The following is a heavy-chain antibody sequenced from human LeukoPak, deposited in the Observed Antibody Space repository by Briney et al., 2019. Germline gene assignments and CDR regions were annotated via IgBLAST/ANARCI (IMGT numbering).Heavy chain of an antibody. J-gene: IGHJ4*02. CDR2: IKQDGSEK. V-gene: IGHV3-7*03. CDR1: GFTLSSYW. Sequence: PGRSLRLSCAASGFTLSSYWMSWVRQAPGKGLEWVANIKQDGSEKYYVDSVKGRFTISRDNAKNSLYLQMNSLRAEDTAVYYCARERSMSNWGQGTLVTVSS. D-gene: IGHD1-26*01. CDR3: ARERSMSN.